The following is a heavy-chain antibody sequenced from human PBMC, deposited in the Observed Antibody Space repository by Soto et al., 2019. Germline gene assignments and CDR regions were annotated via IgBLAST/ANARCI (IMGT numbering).Heavy chain of an antibody. CDR1: GGSFSGYY. Sequence: SETLSLTCAVYGGSFSGYYWSWIRQPPGKGLEWIGEINHSGSTNYNPSLKSRVTISVDTSKNQFSLKLSSVTAADTAVYHCARAASIAARNYYYYMDVWGKGTTVTVSS. D-gene: IGHD6-6*01. CDR2: INHSGST. J-gene: IGHJ6*03. V-gene: IGHV4-34*01. CDR3: ARAASIAARNYYYYMDV.